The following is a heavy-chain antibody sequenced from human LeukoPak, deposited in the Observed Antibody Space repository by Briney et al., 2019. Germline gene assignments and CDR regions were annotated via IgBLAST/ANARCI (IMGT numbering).Heavy chain of an antibody. D-gene: IGHD2-21*01. CDR1: GFTFSNHW. V-gene: IGHV3-74*03. Sequence: GGSLRLSCAASGFTFSNHWMDWVRQAPGKGLVWVSRIDERGSNAMYADSVKGRFSISRDNAKNTVNLQMNRLRAEDTGVYYCIRDEALWRLDYWGQGTLVTVSS. CDR3: IRDEALWRLDY. J-gene: IGHJ4*02. CDR2: IDERGSNA.